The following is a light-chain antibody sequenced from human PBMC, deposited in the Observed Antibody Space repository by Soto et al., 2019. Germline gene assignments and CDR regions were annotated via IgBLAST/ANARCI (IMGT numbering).Light chain of an antibody. V-gene: IGLV1-44*01. CDR3: SSWDDTLNGWV. CDR2: SND. J-gene: IGLJ3*02. Sequence: QSVLTQPPSASGTPGQRVTISCSGSTFNIGTNTVTWYQQFPGTAPKVLIYSNDQRPSGVPDRFSGSQSGTSASLAISGLQSEDEADYYCSSWDDTLNGWVFGGGTKLTVL. CDR1: TFNIGTNT.